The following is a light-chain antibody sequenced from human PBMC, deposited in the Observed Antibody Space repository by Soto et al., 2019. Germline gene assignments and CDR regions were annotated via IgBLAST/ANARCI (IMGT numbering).Light chain of an antibody. J-gene: IGKJ5*01. Sequence: ENVLTQSPGTLSLSPGERATLSCRASQSVSSSYLAWYQQKPGQAPRLLIYGASSRATGIPDRFSGSGSGTDFTLTISRLEPEDFAVYYCQQHGSSPLITFGQGTRLEIK. CDR1: QSVSSSY. V-gene: IGKV3-20*01. CDR3: QQHGSSPLIT. CDR2: GAS.